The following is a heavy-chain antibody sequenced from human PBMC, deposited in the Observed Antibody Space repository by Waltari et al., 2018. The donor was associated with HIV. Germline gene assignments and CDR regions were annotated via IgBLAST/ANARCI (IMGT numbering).Heavy chain of an antibody. CDR3: AKDFKARGLEPSYIDS. CDR2: IRFNASEE. V-gene: IGHV3-30*02. Sequence: VRLVESGGGVIPPGGSLRLSCIKFEVSFGTFGFHRVRQAPSRGLVWVSFIRFNASEEFYLESVKARFTVSRDNSKNTLFLQMSGLRVDDTAIYFCAKDFKARGLEPSYIDSWGQGSSVTVSS. J-gene: IGHJ4*02. CDR1: EVSFGTFG.